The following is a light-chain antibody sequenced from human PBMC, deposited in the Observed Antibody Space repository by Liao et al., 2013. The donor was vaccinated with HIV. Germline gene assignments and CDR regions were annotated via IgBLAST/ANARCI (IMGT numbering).Light chain of an antibody. CDR2: YDS. V-gene: IGLV3-21*04. Sequence: SYELTQPPSVSVAPGKTATINCGGNNIGSKSVHWYQQKPGQAPVLVIYYDSDRPSGIPERFSGSNSGNTATLSISRVEAGDEADYHCQVWDSSGEPPEFGGGTKLTVL. CDR1: NIGSKS. CDR3: QVWDSSGEPPE. J-gene: IGLJ3*02.